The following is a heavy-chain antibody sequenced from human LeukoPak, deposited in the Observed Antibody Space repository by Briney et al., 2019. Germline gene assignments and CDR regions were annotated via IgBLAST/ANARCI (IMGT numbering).Heavy chain of an antibody. Sequence: GGSLRLSCAASAFTFSSYSMNWVRQAPGKGLEWVSYISSSSSTIYYADSVKGRFTISRDNSKNTLYLQMNSLRAEDTAVYYCPREGPVTYGSGSYYSLDYWGQGTLVTVSS. J-gene: IGHJ4*02. CDR3: PREGPVTYGSGSYYSLDY. V-gene: IGHV3-48*01. CDR1: AFTFSSYS. D-gene: IGHD3-10*01. CDR2: ISSSSSTI.